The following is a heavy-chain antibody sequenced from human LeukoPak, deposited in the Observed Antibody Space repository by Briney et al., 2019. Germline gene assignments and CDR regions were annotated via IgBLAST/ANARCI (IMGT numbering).Heavy chain of an antibody. Sequence: ASVKVSCKASGYTFTDYYMHWVQQAPGKGLEWMGRVDPEDGETIYAEKFQGRVTITADTSTDTAYMELSSLRSEDTAVYYCATLRVRRGVPGGWGQGTLVTVSS. D-gene: IGHD2-2*01. CDR1: GYTFTDYY. J-gene: IGHJ4*02. CDR2: VDPEDGET. V-gene: IGHV1-69-2*01. CDR3: ATLRVRRGVPGG.